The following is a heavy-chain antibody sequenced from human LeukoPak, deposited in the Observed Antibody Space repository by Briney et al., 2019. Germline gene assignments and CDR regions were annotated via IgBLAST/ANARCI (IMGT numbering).Heavy chain of an antibody. Sequence: ASVKVSCKASGYTFITNDISWVRQAPGQGLEWMGLVSAYNGNTNYAQKLQGRVTMTTDTSTNTAYMELMSLRSDDTAVYYCARSAVADTLSAYYFEYWGQGTLVTVSS. CDR2: VSAYNGNT. CDR3: ARSAVADTLSAYYFEY. V-gene: IGHV1-18*04. CDR1: GYTFITND. D-gene: IGHD6-19*01. J-gene: IGHJ4*02.